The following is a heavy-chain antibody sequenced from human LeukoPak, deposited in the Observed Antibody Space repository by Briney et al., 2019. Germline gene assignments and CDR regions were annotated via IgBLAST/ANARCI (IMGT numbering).Heavy chain of an antibody. D-gene: IGHD1-26*01. CDR2: IYSGGTT. Sequence: QPGGSLTLSCEVSGFPVRSRYMTWVRQAPGKGLECVSVIYSGGTTYYIDSVKDRFTISRDNSKSTMYLEMNNLRVEDTAAYYCASLEGGPTDGRWGQGTLVTVSS. CDR3: ASLEGGPTDGR. V-gene: IGHV3-53*01. CDR1: GFPVRSRY. J-gene: IGHJ4*03.